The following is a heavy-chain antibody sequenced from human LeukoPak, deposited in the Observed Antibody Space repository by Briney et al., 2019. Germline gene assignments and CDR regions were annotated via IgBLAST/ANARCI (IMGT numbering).Heavy chain of an antibody. CDR3: AREMSDTVTWGWYFDL. J-gene: IGHJ2*01. CDR1: GLSFSSYD. CDR2: IGSKGDT. D-gene: IGHD4-17*01. Sequence: HAGGSLRLSCAASGLSFSSYDMHWVRQATGKGLEWVSAIGSKGDTYYSDSVRGRFTISRENGKKSLYLQMNSLRAGDTAVYYCAREMSDTVTWGWYFDLWGRGTLVTVSS. V-gene: IGHV3-13*01.